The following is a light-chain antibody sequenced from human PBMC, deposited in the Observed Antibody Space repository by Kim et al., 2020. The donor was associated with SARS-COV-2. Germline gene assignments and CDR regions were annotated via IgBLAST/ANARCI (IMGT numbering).Light chain of an antibody. V-gene: IGKV3-20*01. CDR3: LKYNTSPYA. CDR2: GAS. CDR1: QSVGNY. Sequence: EVVLTQSPGTLSLSPGERATLSCRASQSVGNYLAWYQQKPGQAPRLLSFGASSRATGIPDRFSGSGSGTDFTLTINRLEPEDFAVYYCLKYNTSPYAFGQGTKLEI. J-gene: IGKJ2*01.